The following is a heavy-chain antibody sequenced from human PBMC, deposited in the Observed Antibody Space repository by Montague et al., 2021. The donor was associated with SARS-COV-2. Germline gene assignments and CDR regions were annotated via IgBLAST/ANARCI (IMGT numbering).Heavy chain of an antibody. CDR3: ARVRAVPAAMRIFSLGRSYYGMDV. J-gene: IGHJ6*02. CDR2: SNHSGST. V-gene: IGHV4-34*01. CDR1: GGSFSGYY. Sequence: SETLSLTCAVYGGSFSGYYWSWIRHPPGKGLGWIGESNHSGSTNYNPSLKSRVPISVDTSKNQFSLKLSSVTAADTAVYYCARVRAVPAAMRIFSLGRSYYGMDVWGQGTTVTVSS. D-gene: IGHD2-2*01.